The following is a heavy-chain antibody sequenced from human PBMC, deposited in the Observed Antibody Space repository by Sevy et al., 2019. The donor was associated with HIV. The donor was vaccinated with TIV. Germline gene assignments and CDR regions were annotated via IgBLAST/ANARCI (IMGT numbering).Heavy chain of an antibody. CDR3: VNDPDYDFWRGDYGMDV. V-gene: IGHV3-64D*06. D-gene: IGHD3-3*01. Sequence: GGSLRLSCSASGFTFRNYAMNWVRQAPGKGLKYVSAISSDGGGTYYADSVRGRFTISRDNSKNKLYLQMHSLRVEDQAVNYCVNDPDYDFWRGDYGMDVWGQGTTVTVSS. CDR2: ISSDGGGT. J-gene: IGHJ6*02. CDR1: GFTFRNYA.